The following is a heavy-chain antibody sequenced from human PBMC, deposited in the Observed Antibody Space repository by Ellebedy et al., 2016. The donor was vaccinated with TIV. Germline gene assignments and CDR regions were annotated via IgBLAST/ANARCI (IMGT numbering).Heavy chain of an antibody. D-gene: IGHD6-19*01. Sequence: PGGSLRLSCAASGFAFTTFAMHWVRRAPGKGLEWLAVISSDGNNKFYADSVKGRFTVSRDNSKTTLFVEMTSLRVEDTGVYYCARYGVGSGLDYWGQGTLVTVSS. CDR1: GFAFTTFA. CDR3: ARYGVGSGLDY. CDR2: ISSDGNNK. J-gene: IGHJ4*02. V-gene: IGHV3-30-3*01.